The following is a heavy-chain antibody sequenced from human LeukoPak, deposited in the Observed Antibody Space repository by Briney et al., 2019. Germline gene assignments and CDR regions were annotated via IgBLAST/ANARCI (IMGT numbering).Heavy chain of an antibody. D-gene: IGHD3-22*01. CDR1: GGSISSYY. J-gene: IGHJ3*02. CDR2: IYYSGST. V-gene: IGHV4-59*01. CDR3: ARPMYYYDSSGYSLDASDI. Sequence: PSETLSLTCTVSGGSISSYYWSWIRQPPGKGLEWIGYIYYSGSTNYNPSLKSRVTISVDTSKNQFSLKLSSVTAADTAVYYCARPMYYYDSSGYSLDASDIWGQGTMVTVSS.